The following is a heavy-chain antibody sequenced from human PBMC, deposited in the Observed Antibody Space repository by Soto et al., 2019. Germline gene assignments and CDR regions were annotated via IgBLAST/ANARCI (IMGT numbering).Heavy chain of an antibody. CDR1: GGTFSSYA. CDR2: IIPMFGTT. Sequence: QVQLVQSGAVVKKPGSSVKVSCKASGGTFSSYAMNWVRQAPGPGLEWMGGIIPMFGTTTYAQKFQGRVTITADESTRTVYTALTGLTYADTVVYYCGRVGAVMGAAFDYWGQGTLVTVS. V-gene: IGHV1-69*12. CDR3: GRVGAVMGAAFDY. J-gene: IGHJ4*02. D-gene: IGHD2-15*01.